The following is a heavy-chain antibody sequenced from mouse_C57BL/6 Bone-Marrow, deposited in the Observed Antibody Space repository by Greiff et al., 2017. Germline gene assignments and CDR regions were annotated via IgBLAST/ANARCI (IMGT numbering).Heavy chain of an antibody. CDR1: GFTFSSYA. V-gene: IGHV5-4*03. CDR2: ISDGGSYT. D-gene: IGHD2-5*01. Sequence: EVNLVESGGGLVKPGGSLKLSCAASGFTFSSYAMSWVRQTPEKRLEWVATISDGGSYTYYPDNVKGRFTISRDNAKNNLYLQMSHLKSEDTAMYYCARPSYYSNWWVAWFAYWGQGTLVTVSA. CDR3: ARPSYYSNWWVAWFAY. J-gene: IGHJ3*01.